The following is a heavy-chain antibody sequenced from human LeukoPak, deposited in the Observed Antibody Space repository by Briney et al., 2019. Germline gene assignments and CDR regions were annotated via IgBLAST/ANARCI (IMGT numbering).Heavy chain of an antibody. J-gene: IGHJ4*02. CDR3: ARAGMAASAFRLH. D-gene: IGHD6-13*01. Sequence: SETLSLTCTVSGASITDDIYYWSWIRQPAGKGLEWIGRIHTSGSTDYNPSLKSRVTISMDKAKDHFSLGLTSVTAADTAVYFCARAGMAASAFRLHWGQGTLVTVSS. CDR1: GASITDDIYY. V-gene: IGHV4-61*02. CDR2: IHTSGST.